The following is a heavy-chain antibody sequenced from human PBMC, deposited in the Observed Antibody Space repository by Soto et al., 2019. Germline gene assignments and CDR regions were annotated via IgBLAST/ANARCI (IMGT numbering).Heavy chain of an antibody. Sequence: QVQLQESGPGLVKPSQTLSLTCTVSGGSISSGGYYWSWSRQHPGKGLEWIGYIYYSGSTSYSPSLKSRVTIAVDTCKNEFSQKLSSVTAADTAVYYCARESMDTHGNWFDPWCQGTRVTVSA. CDR2: IYYSGST. V-gene: IGHV4-31*03. D-gene: IGHD5-18*01. CDR3: ARESMDTHGNWFDP. CDR1: GGSISSGGYY. J-gene: IGHJ5*02.